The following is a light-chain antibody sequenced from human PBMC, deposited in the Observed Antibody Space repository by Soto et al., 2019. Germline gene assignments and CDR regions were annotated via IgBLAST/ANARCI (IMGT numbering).Light chain of an antibody. Sequence: QPVLTQPPSVSGARGQRVTISCTGSSSNIGAGYDVHWYQQLPGTAPKLLIYGNSNRPSGVPDRFSGSKSGTSASLAITGLQAEDEADYYCQSYDSSLSGVVFGGGTKLTVL. CDR3: QSYDSSLSGVV. CDR2: GNS. J-gene: IGLJ2*01. V-gene: IGLV1-40*01. CDR1: SSNIGAGYD.